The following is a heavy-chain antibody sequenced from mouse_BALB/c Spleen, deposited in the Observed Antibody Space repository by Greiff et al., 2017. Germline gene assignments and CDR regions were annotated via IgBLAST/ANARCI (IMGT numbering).Heavy chain of an antibody. J-gene: IGHJ4*01. Sequence: EVQLVESGGGLVKPGGSLKLSCAASGFTFSSYAMSWVRQTPEKRLEWVATISSGGSYTYYPDSVKGRFTISRDNAKNTLYLQMSSLRSEDTAMYYCARHGDDYVAMDYWGQGTSVTVSS. V-gene: IGHV5-9-3*01. CDR2: ISSGGSYT. CDR1: GFTFSSYA. CDR3: ARHGDDYVAMDY.